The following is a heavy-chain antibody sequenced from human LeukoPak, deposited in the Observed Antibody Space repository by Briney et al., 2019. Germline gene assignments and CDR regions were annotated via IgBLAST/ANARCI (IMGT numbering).Heavy chain of an antibody. V-gene: IGHV1-18*01. CDR2: ISAYNGNT. CDR1: GYTFTSYG. CDR3: ARLGGYYYDSSGYYSHPNWFDP. J-gene: IGHJ5*02. D-gene: IGHD3-22*01. Sequence: GASVKVSCRASGYTFTSYGISWVRQAPGQGLEWMGWISAYNGNTNYAQKLQGRVTMTTDTSTSTAYMELRSLRSDDTAVYYCARLGGYYYDSSGYYSHPNWFDPWGQGTLVTVSS.